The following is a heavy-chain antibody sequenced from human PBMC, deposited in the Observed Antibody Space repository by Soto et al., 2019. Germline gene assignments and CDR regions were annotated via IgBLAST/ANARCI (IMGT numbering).Heavy chain of an antibody. CDR3: ARDGVAVAGVDY. CDR2: ISSSGSTI. Sequence: GGSLILSGASPGITFSRYEMHWVRQAPGKGLEWVSYISSSGSTIYYADSVKGRFTISRDNAKNSLYLQMNSLTAEDTAVYYCARDGVAVAGVDYWGQGTLVTVSS. V-gene: IGHV3-48*03. D-gene: IGHD6-19*01. CDR1: GITFSRYE. J-gene: IGHJ4*02.